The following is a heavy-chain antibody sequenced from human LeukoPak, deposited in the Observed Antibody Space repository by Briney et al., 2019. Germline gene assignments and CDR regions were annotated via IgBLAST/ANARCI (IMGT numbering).Heavy chain of an antibody. CDR1: GFTFSSYA. J-gene: IGHJ6*03. D-gene: IGHD6-13*01. CDR2: ISSNGGST. CDR3: ARGIQGYYYYYMDV. Sequence: GGSLRLSCAASGFTFSSYAMHWVRQAPGKGLEYVSAISSNGGSTYYANSVKGRFTISRDNAKNSLYLQMNSLRAEDTALYHCARGIQGYYYYYMDVWGKGTTVTISS. V-gene: IGHV3-64*01.